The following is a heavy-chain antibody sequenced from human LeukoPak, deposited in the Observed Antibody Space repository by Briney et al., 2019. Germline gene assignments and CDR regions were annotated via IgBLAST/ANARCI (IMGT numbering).Heavy chain of an antibody. CDR1: GYTFTSYD. CDR2: MNPNSGNT. Sequence: ASVKVSCKASGYTFTSYDINWVRQATGQGLEWMGWMNPNSGNTGYAQKFQGRVTMTRNTSISTAYMELSSLRSEDTAVYYCARDRSGWYKNWFDPWGQGTLVTVSS. CDR3: ARDRSGWYKNWFDP. D-gene: IGHD6-19*01. V-gene: IGHV1-8*01. J-gene: IGHJ5*02.